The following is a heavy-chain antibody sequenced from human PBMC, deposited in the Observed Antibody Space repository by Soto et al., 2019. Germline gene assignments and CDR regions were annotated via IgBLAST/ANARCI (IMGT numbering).Heavy chain of an antibody. CDR2: IYHSGST. J-gene: IGHJ4*02. D-gene: IGHD3-9*01. Sequence: PSETLSLTCAVSGYSISSGYYWGWIRQPPGKGLEWIGSIYHSGSTYYNPSLKSRVTISVDTSKNQFSLKLSSVTAADTDVYYCARDAYYDILTGYYHFDYWGQGTLVTFSS. CDR1: GYSISSGYY. CDR3: ARDAYYDILTGYYHFDY. V-gene: IGHV4-38-2*02.